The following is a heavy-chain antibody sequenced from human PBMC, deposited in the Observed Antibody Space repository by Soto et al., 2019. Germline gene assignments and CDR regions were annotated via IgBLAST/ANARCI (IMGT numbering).Heavy chain of an antibody. CDR1: GYSFTSYG. CDR3: ARDLTIVPATHPLVENYGMDV. J-gene: IGHJ6*02. V-gene: IGHV1-18*01. Sequence: QVQLVQSAGAVKKPGASVKVSCKASGYSFTSYGISWVRRAPGQGLEWMGWISPYNGHTQFVERFQGRVTMTTDTSTKTAYMELRNLRSDDTAQYYCARDLTIVPATHPLVENYGMDVWGQGTTVIVSS. D-gene: IGHD2-2*01. CDR2: ISPYNGHT.